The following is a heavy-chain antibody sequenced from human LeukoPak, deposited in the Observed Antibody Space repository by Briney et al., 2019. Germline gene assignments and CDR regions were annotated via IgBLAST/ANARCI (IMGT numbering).Heavy chain of an antibody. CDR1: GFSVSSYY. V-gene: IGHV3-53*01. CDR3: ARCLNTYDSSGFYFL. Sequence: GGSLRLSCAASGFSVSSYYMSWVRQAPGKGLEWVSIIYSGGSTHYADSVKGRFTISRDNSKNTLYLQMNSLRAEDTAIYYCARCLNTYDSSGFYFLWGQGTLVTVSS. CDR2: IYSGGST. J-gene: IGHJ4*02. D-gene: IGHD3-22*01.